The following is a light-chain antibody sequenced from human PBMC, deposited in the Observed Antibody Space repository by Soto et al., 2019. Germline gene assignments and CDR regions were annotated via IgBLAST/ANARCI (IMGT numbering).Light chain of an antibody. CDR2: AAS. CDR1: QSVRSSY. CDR3: QQYGSSPRT. V-gene: IGKV3-20*01. Sequence: EIVLTQSPDTLSLSPGESATLSCRARQSVRSSYLAWYQQTPGQTPRLLIYAASSRATGIPDRFSGSGSGTDFTLTISRLEPEDFAVYYCQQYGSSPRTFGQGTKVDIK. J-gene: IGKJ1*01.